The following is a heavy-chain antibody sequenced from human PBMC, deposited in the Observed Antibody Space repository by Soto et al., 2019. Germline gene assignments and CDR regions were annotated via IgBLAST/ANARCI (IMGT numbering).Heavy chain of an antibody. J-gene: IGHJ6*02. V-gene: IGHV3-30*03. D-gene: IGHD2-21*02. Sequence: QVQLVASGGGVVQPGRSLRLSCAASGFTFSSYGMHWVRQAPGKGLEWVAVISYDGSNKYYADSVKGRFTISRDNSKNTLYLQMNSLRAEDTAVYYCATADGEVVTAKDYYYGMDVWGQGTTVTVSS. CDR3: ATADGEVVTAKDYYYGMDV. CDR1: GFTFSSYG. CDR2: ISYDGSNK.